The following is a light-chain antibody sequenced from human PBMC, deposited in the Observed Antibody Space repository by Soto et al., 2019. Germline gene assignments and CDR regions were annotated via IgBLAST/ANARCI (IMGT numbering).Light chain of an antibody. CDR3: AAWDDSLSGWV. CDR1: SSNIGAGFD. J-gene: IGLJ3*02. CDR2: SNN. V-gene: IGLV1-47*02. Sequence: QSVLTQPPSVSGALGQTVTISCTGSSSNIGAGFDVHWYQQLPGTAPKLLIYSNNQRPSGVPDRFSGSKSGTSASLAISGLRSEDEADYYCAAWDDSLSGWVFGGGTKLTVL.